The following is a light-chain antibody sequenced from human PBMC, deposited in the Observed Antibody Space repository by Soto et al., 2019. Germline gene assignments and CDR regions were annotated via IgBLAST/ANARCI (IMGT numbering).Light chain of an antibody. CDR2: GAS. V-gene: IGKV3-20*01. Sequence: EIVLTLSPGTLSLSPGERATLSCRASQSVGNNYLAWYQQKPGQAPRLLIYGASNRATGIPDRFSGSGSGTDFTLTISRLEPEDFAVYYCQQYGSSGTFGQGTKVDIK. J-gene: IGKJ1*01. CDR3: QQYGSSGT. CDR1: QSVGNNY.